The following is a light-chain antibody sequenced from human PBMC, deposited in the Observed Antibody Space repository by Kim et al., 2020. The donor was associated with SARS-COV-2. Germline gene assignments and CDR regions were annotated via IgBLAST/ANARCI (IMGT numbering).Light chain of an antibody. V-gene: IGKV1-39*01. CDR3: QQSYSIPYT. Sequence: SASVGDRVTITCRASQTVSTFFNWYQQKRGKAPNLLIYGASNLQTGVPSRFSGSGSGTDFTLTISSLQPEDFATYYCQQSYSIPYTFGQGTKLEI. CDR2: GAS. J-gene: IGKJ2*01. CDR1: QTVSTF.